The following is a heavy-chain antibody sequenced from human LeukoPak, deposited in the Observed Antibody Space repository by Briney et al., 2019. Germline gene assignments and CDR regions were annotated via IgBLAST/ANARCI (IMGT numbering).Heavy chain of an antibody. CDR1: GFTFSSYN. Sequence: PGGSLRLSCAASGFTFSSYNMNWVRQAPGKGLEWVSSISSSSSTIYYADSVKGRLTISRDNAKNSLYLQMNSLRAEDTAVYYCAREGSDYYYYMDVWGKGTTVTVSS. CDR2: ISSSSSTI. J-gene: IGHJ6*03. D-gene: IGHD2-15*01. V-gene: IGHV3-21*01. CDR3: AREGSDYYYYMDV.